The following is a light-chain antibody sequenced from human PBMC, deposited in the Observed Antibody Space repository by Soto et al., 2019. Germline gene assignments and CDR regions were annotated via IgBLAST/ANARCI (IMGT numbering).Light chain of an antibody. CDR1: HSVSSSY. CDR2: SAS. Sequence: FTQSSCTLSWSPGESATLSCRSGHSVSSSYLAWYQQKPGKAPRLLIYSASSRDSGIPDRFSGSGSGTEFTLTISSLEPDDFAAYYCQHYGSSLWAFAQRTKVDIK. CDR3: QHYGSSLWA. V-gene: IGKV3-20*01. J-gene: IGKJ1*01.